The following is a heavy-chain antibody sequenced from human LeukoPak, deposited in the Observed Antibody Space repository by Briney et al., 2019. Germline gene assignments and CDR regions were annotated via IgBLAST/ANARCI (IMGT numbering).Heavy chain of an antibody. CDR3: AKVSSGWKYYFDY. D-gene: IGHD6-19*01. J-gene: IGHJ4*02. Sequence: GGSPRLSCATSGFTFSSSWMSWVRQAPGKGLECVASIKEDGREKYYVDSVKGRFTISRDNAKNSLYLQMNSLRAEDTALYYCAKVSSGWKYYFDYWGQGTLVTVSS. V-gene: IGHV3-7*03. CDR2: IKEDGREK. CDR1: GFTFSSSW.